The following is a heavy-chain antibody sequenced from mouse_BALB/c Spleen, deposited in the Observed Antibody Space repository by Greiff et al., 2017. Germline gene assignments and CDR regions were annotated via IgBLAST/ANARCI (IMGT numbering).Heavy chain of an antibody. J-gene: IGHJ3*01. V-gene: IGHV1-82*01. D-gene: IGHD1-1*01. Sequence: QVQLQQSGPELVKPGASVKISCKASGYAFSSSWMNWVKQRPGQGLEWIGRIYPGDGDTNYNGKFKGKATLTADKSSSTAYMQLSSLTSVDSAVYFCARGDYEFAYWGQGTLVTVSA. CDR2: IYPGDGDT. CDR1: GYAFSSSW. CDR3: ARGDYEFAY.